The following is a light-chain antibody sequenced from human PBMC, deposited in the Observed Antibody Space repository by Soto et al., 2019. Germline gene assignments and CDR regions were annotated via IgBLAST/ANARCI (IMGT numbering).Light chain of an antibody. CDR2: DAS. V-gene: IGKV3-11*01. CDR3: QQRMTWPPIT. J-gene: IGKJ5*01. Sequence: EVVLTQSPATLSLSPGERATLSCKASQSVSIYLAWFQQKPGQAPRLLIYDASNRATGIPARFSGSGSGTDFTLTISSLEPEDFAVYYCQQRMTWPPITFGQGTRLEIK. CDR1: QSVSIY.